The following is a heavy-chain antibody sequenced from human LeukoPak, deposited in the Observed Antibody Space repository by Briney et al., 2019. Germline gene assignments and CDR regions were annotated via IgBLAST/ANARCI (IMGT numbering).Heavy chain of an antibody. D-gene: IGHD3-3*01. V-gene: IGHV1-8*01. J-gene: IGHJ4*02. Sequence: ASVKVSCKASGYTFTSYDINWVRQATGQGLEWMGWMNPNSGNTGYAQKFQGRVTMTRNTSISTAYMELSSLRSEDTAVYYCARTPPTTIFGVEGYWGQGTLVTVSS. CDR2: MNPNSGNT. CDR1: GYTFTSYD. CDR3: ARTPPTTIFGVEGY.